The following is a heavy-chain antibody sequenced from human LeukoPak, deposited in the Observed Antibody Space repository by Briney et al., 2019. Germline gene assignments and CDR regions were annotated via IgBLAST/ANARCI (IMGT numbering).Heavy chain of an antibody. CDR2: IHPDDSDT. V-gene: IGHV5-51*01. J-gene: IGHJ4*02. CDR3: ARRDTLAYCGGDCSYFDN. D-gene: IGHD2-21*02. CDR1: GYSFTTYW. Sequence: GESLKISCKGSGYSFTTYWIGWVRQMPGKGLEWMGIIHPDDSDTRFSPSFQGQVTISADKSISTAYLQWSSLKASDTAMYYCARRDTLAYCGGDCSYFDNWGQGTLVTVSS.